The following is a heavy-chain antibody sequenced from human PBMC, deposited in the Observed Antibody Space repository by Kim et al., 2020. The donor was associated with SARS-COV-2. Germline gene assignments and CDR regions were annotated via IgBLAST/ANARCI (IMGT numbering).Heavy chain of an antibody. D-gene: IGHD6-13*01. CDR2: MYYSGST. CDR1: GASISSSTYY. J-gene: IGHJ4*02. V-gene: IGHV4-39*01. Sequence: SETLSLTCTVSGASISSSTYYWGWIRQPPGRRLEWIATMYYSGSTYYNPSLKSRVTMSGDPSKKQFFLKMTSVTAADTAVYYCGGGWSSLFFRVDYWGQG. CDR3: GGGWSSLFFRVDY.